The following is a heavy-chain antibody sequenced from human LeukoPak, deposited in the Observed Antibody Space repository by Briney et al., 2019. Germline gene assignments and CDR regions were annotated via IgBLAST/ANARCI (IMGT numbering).Heavy chain of an antibody. Sequence: SVKVSCKASGYTFTGYYMHWVRQAPGQGLEGMGCINPNSGGTNYAQKFQGRDTMTRDTSISTAYMELRRLRSDDTAVYYCARRGDGYKPFDYWGQGTLVTVSS. CDR1: GYTFTGYY. V-gene: IGHV1-2*02. J-gene: IGHJ4*02. D-gene: IGHD5-24*01. CDR3: ARRGDGYKPFDY. CDR2: INPNSGGT.